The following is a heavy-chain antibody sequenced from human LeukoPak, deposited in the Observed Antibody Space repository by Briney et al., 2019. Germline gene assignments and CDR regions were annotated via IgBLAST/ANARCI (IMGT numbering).Heavy chain of an antibody. J-gene: IGHJ5*02. CDR3: ARGPGSGSYYNYRNNWFDP. D-gene: IGHD3-10*01. Sequence: PGGSLRLSCAASGFTVSSNYMSWVRQDPGKGLEWVLVIYNGGSTYYADSVKGRFTVSRDNSKNTLYLEMNSLRAEDTAVYYCARGPGSGSYYNYRNNWFDPWGQGTLVTVSS. CDR1: GFTVSSNY. V-gene: IGHV3-66*01. CDR2: IYNGGST.